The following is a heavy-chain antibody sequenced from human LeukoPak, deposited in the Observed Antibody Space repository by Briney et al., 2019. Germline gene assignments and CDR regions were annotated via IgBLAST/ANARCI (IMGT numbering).Heavy chain of an antibody. Sequence: PGGSLGLSCAASGFTFSSYEMNWVRQAPGKGLEWVSYIGGSGITIYYADSVKGRFTISRDNAKNSLYLQMNSLRAEDTAVYYCARDPGAATFDYWGQGTLVTVSS. J-gene: IGHJ4*02. V-gene: IGHV3-48*03. CDR3: ARDPGAATFDY. D-gene: IGHD6-13*01. CDR2: IGGSGITI. CDR1: GFTFSSYE.